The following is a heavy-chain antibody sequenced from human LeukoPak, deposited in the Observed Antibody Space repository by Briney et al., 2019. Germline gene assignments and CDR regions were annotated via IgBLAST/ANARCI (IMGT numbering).Heavy chain of an antibody. D-gene: IGHD3-3*01. J-gene: IGHJ4*02. CDR3: ARELRFLDRYYFDY. CDR2: IWYDGSNK. CDR1: GLTFSSYG. V-gene: IGHV3-33*01. Sequence: GRSLRLSCAASGLTFSSYGMHWVRQAPGKGLEWVAVIWYDGSNKYYADSVKGRFTISRDNSKNTLYLQMNSLRAEDTAVYYCARELRFLDRYYFDYWGQGTLVTVSS.